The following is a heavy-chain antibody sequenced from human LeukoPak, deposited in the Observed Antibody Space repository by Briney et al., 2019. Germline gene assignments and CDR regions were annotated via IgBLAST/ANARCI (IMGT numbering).Heavy chain of an antibody. CDR3: ASGFYDSTNLDY. CDR2: IKEDGSEK. D-gene: IGHD3-22*01. CDR1: GFTFSSYW. Sequence: GGSLRLSCAASGFTFSSYWMNWVRQAPGKGLEWVANIKEDGSEKYYVDSVRGRFTISRDNAKNSLYLQMNSLRAEDTAVYYCASGFYDSTNLDYWGQGTLVTVSS. V-gene: IGHV3-7*01. J-gene: IGHJ4*02.